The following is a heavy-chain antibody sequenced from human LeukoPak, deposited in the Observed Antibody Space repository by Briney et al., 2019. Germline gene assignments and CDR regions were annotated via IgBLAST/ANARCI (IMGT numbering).Heavy chain of an antibody. CDR3: AREEAAGQYNYYYYYMDV. Sequence: ASVKVSRKASGYTFTSYYMHWVRQAPGQGLEWMGIINPSGGSTSHAQKFQGRVTMTRDTSTSTAYMELSSLRSEDTAVYYCAREEAAGQYNYYYYYMDVWGKGTTVTVSS. J-gene: IGHJ6*03. CDR1: GYTFTSYY. V-gene: IGHV1-46*01. D-gene: IGHD6-13*01. CDR2: INPSGGST.